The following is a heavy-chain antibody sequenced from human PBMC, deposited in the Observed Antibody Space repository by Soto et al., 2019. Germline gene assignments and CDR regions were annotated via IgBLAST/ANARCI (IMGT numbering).Heavy chain of an antibody. CDR3: AREAMGILCWFDP. CDR1: GGSISSGGYS. D-gene: IGHD5-18*01. CDR2: IYHSGST. J-gene: IGHJ5*02. Sequence: SETLSLTCAVSGGSISSGGYSWSWIRQPPGKGLEWIGYIYHSGSTYYNPSLKSRVTISVDRSKNQFSLKLSSVTAADTAVYYCAREAMGILCWFDPWGQGTLGNASS. V-gene: IGHV4-30-2*01.